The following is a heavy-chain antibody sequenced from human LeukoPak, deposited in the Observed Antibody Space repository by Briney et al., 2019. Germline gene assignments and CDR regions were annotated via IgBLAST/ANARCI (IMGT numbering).Heavy chain of an antibody. Sequence: ASVTVSCKASGYTFTKYYIHWVRRAPGQGLEWMGRINPSSGTTSYPQKFQGRVTMTRDTSTSTDYVELSRLRSEDTAIYYCARDRAFAGTKEDAFDNWGQGTMVTVSS. V-gene: IGHV1-46*01. J-gene: IGHJ3*02. CDR3: ARDRAFAGTKEDAFDN. CDR1: GYTFTKYY. CDR2: INPSSGTT. D-gene: IGHD6-19*01.